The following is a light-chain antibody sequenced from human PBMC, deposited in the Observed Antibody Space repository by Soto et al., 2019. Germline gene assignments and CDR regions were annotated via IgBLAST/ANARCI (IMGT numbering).Light chain of an antibody. CDR1: SSDIGDYNY. CDR2: EVG. J-gene: IGLJ1*01. CDR3: SSYTSSSTYV. Sequence: QSALTQPASVSGSPGQSITISCTGTSSDIGDYNYVSWYQQHPGKAPKLMIYEVGNRPSGVSNRFSGSKSGNTASLTISGLQSEDEADYYCSSYTSSSTYVFGTGTQLTVL. V-gene: IGLV2-14*01.